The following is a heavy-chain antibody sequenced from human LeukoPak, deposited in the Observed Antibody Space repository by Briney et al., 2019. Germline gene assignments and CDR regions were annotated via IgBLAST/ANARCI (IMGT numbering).Heavy chain of an antibody. D-gene: IGHD4-17*01. CDR2: IYYSGST. V-gene: IGHV4-59*01. J-gene: IGHJ5*02. CDR3: ARAFYGGWFDP. CDR1: GGSISSYY. Sequence: SETLSLTCTVSGGSISSYYWSWIRQPPGKGLEWIGYIYYSGSTNYNPSLKSRVTISVDTSKNQFSLKLSSVTAADTAVYYCARAFYGGWFDPWGQGTLVTVSS.